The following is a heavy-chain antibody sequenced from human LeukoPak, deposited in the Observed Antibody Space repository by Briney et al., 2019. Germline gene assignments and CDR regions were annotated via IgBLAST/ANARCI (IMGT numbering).Heavy chain of an antibody. V-gene: IGHV5-51*01. Sequence: GESLKISCKGSGYNFTNYWIGWVRQMPEKGLEWMGIIYPGDSDTRYSPSFQGQVTISADKSISTAYLQWSSLKASDTAIYYCARMKGRSGGSSTWYYFDYWGQGTLVTVSS. CDR2: IYPGDSDT. CDR1: GYNFTNYW. CDR3: ARMKGRSGGSSTWYYFDY. D-gene: IGHD6-13*01. J-gene: IGHJ4*02.